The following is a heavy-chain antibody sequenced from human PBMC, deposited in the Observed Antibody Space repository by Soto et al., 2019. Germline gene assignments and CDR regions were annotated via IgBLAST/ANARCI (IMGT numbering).Heavy chain of an antibody. D-gene: IGHD3-3*01. V-gene: IGHV4-59*08. CDR2: IYYSGRT. J-gene: IGHJ6*03. Sequence: PSETLSLTCTGSGGSISSYYWSWIRQPPGKGLEWIGYIYYSGRTNYNPSLQSRVTIPVDTSKNQFSLKLSSMTAADTAVYYCATRAADYDFWMGYYSYNYYMDAWGIGTTLPISS. CDR3: ATRAADYDFWMGYYSYNYYMDA. CDR1: GGSISSYY.